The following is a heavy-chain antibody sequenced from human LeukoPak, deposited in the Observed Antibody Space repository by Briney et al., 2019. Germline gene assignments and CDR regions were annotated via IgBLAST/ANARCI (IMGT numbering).Heavy chain of an antibody. Sequence: PGGSLRLSCAASGFTFSSYSMNWVRQAPGKGLEWVSYISSSSSTIYYADSVKGRFTISRDNAKNSLYLQMNSLRDEDTAVYYCARGRRGSSWYELIDYWGQGTLVTVSS. J-gene: IGHJ4*02. CDR2: ISSSSSTI. D-gene: IGHD6-13*01. V-gene: IGHV3-48*02. CDR3: ARGRRGSSWYELIDY. CDR1: GFTFSSYS.